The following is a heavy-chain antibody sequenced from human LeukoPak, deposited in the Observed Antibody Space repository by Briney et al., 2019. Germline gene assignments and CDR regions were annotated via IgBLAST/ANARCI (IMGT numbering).Heavy chain of an antibody. CDR1: GFTFSSYG. CDR2: IWYDGSNK. D-gene: IGHD6-6*01. V-gene: IGHV3-33*01. Sequence: PGGSLRLSCAASGFTFSSYGMHWVRQAPGKGLEWVAVIWYDGSNKYYADSVKGRFTISRDNSKNTLYLQINSLRAEDTAVYYCARESSSSFGDYWGQGTLVTVSS. CDR3: ARESSSSFGDY. J-gene: IGHJ4*02.